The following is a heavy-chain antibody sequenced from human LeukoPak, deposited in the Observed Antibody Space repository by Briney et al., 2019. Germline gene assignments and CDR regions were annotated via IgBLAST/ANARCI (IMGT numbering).Heavy chain of an antibody. CDR3: AKCYYDSSTSGTDW. V-gene: IGHV3-23*01. Sequence: GGSLRLSCAASGFTFSNYAMSWVRQAPGKGLEWVSAISGSGGSTYHADSVVKGRFTISRDNSKNTLYLQMNSLRAEDTAVYYCAKCYYDSSTSGTDWWGQGTLVTVSS. D-gene: IGHD3-22*01. J-gene: IGHJ4*02. CDR1: GFTFSNYA. CDR2: ISGSGGST.